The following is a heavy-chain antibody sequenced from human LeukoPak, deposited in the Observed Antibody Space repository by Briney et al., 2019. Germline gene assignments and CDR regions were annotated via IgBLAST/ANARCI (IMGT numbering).Heavy chain of an antibody. D-gene: IGHD3/OR15-3a*01. CDR3: ARGGLYYYYYMDV. J-gene: IGHJ6*03. V-gene: IGHV5-51*01. CDR1: GYSFTSYW. CDR2: IYPGDSDT. Sequence: GESPKISCKGSGYSFTSYWIGWLRQMPGKGLEWMGIIYPGDSDTRYSPSFQGQVTISADKSISTAYLQWSSLKASDTAMYYCARGGLYYYYYMDVWGKGTTVTVSS.